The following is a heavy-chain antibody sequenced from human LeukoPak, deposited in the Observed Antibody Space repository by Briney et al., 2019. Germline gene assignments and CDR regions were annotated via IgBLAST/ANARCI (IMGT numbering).Heavy chain of an antibody. CDR3: ARDPEDIVVVPAAISNWFDP. D-gene: IGHD2-2*01. V-gene: IGHV1-18*01. Sequence: ASVKVSCKASGYTFTSYGISWVRQAPGQGLEWMGWISAYNGNTNYAQKLQGRVTMTTDTSTSTAYMELRSLRSDDTAVYHCARDPEDIVVVPAAISNWFDPWGQGTLVTVSS. J-gene: IGHJ5*02. CDR1: GYTFTSYG. CDR2: ISAYNGNT.